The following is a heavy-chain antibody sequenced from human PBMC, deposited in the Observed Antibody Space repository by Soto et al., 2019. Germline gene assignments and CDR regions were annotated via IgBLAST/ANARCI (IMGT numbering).Heavy chain of an antibody. V-gene: IGHV3-23*01. Sequence: GGSLRLSCAASGFTFSSYAMSWVRQAPGKGLEWVSAISGSGGSTYYADSVKGRFTISRDNSKNTLYLQMNSLRAEDTAVYYCAKVSRYCSSTSCHFDYWGQGTLVTVSS. J-gene: IGHJ4*02. CDR1: GFTFSSYA. CDR3: AKVSRYCSSTSCHFDY. CDR2: ISGSGGST. D-gene: IGHD2-2*01.